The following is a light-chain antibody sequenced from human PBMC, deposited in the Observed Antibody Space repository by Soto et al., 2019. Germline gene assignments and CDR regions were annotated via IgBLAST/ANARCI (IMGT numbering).Light chain of an antibody. V-gene: IGKV3-20*01. Sequence: EIVMTPSPATLSVSPGERATLSCRASQSVVTNLAWYQQRPGQAPRLLIYGASSRATGIPDRFSGSGSGTDFTLTISRLEPEDFAVYYCHQYDNSPLTFGGGTKVDIK. CDR3: HQYDNSPLT. CDR1: QSVVTN. J-gene: IGKJ4*01. CDR2: GAS.